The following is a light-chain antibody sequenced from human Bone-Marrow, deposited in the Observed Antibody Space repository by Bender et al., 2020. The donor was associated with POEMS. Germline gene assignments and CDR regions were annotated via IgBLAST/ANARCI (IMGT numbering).Light chain of an antibody. CDR1: KLGDKY. CDR2: QDS. CDR3: EAWDGGTVV. Sequence: SYKLTQPPSVSVSLGETAIITCSGEKLGDKYVSWYQQRPGQSPMAVIFQDSKWPSDIRGRFSGSNSVNTATLTINGTQGKDEADYYYEAWDGGTVVFGGGTELTVL. V-gene: IGLV3-1*01. J-gene: IGLJ2*01.